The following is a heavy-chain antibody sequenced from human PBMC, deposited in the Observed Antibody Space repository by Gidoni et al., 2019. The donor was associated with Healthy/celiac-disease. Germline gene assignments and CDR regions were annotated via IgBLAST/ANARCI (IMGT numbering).Heavy chain of an antibody. CDR2: ISYDGSNK. D-gene: IGHD6-19*01. CDR1: GFTFSSYG. V-gene: IGHV3-30*18. CDR3: AKEKQWLGITPANDY. Sequence: QVQLVESGGGVVQPGRSLRLSCAASGFTFSSYGMPWVRQAPGKGLEWVAVISYDGSNKYYADSVKGRFTISRDNSKNTLYLQMNSLRAEDTAVYYCAKEKQWLGITPANDYWGQGTLVTVSS. J-gene: IGHJ4*02.